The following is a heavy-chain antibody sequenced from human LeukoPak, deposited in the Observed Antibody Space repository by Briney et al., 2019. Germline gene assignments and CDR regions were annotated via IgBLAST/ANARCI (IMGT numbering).Heavy chain of an antibody. Sequence: GGSLRLSCAASGFTFSDYYMSWIRQAPGEGLEWVSYISSSSYTNYAGSVKGRFTISRDNAKNSLYLQMNSLRAEDTAVYYCARDFEDRYSSSWYSNWFDPWGQGTLVTVSS. CDR3: ARDFEDRYSSSWYSNWFDP. D-gene: IGHD6-13*01. CDR2: ISSSSYT. V-gene: IGHV3-11*05. J-gene: IGHJ5*02. CDR1: GFTFSDYY.